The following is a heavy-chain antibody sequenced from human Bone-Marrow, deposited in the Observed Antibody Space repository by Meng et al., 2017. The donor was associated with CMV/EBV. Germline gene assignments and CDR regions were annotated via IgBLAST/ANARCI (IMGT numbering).Heavy chain of an antibody. J-gene: IGHJ4*02. V-gene: IGHV3-23*03. D-gene: IGHD6-19*01. Sequence: GESLKISCAASGFTFSSYAMSWVRQAPGKGLEWVSVIYSGGSSTYYADSVKGRFTISRDNSKNTLYLQMNSPRAEDTAVYYCAKDTIPLGAVAATLGYWGQGTLVTVSS. CDR3: AKDTIPLGAVAATLGY. CDR1: GFTFSSYA. CDR2: IYSGGSST.